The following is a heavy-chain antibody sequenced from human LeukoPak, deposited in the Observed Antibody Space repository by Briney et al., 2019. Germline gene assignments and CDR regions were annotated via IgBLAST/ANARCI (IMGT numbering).Heavy chain of an antibody. CDR2: IYTSGST. CDR1: GGSISSYY. CDR3: ARGGTGMTYYDFWSGPPYSWFDP. J-gene: IGHJ5*02. D-gene: IGHD3-3*01. V-gene: IGHV4-4*07. Sequence: SETLSLACTVSGGSISSYYWSWIRQPAGKGLEWIGRIYTSGSTNYNPSLKSRVTMSVDTSKNQFSLKLSSVTAADMAVYYCARGGTGMTYYDFWSGPPYSWFDPWGQGTLVTVSS.